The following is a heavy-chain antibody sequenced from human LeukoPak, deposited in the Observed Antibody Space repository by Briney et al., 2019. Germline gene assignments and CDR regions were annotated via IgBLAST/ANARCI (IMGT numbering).Heavy chain of an antibody. CDR1: GFTVSSNY. CDR3: AKSGSYFAFDI. V-gene: IGHV3-53*01. J-gene: IGHJ3*02. CDR2: IYSGGST. Sequence: GGSLRLSCAASGFTVSSNYMSWVRQAPGKGLEWVSVIYSGGSTYYADSVKGRFTISRDNSKNTLYLQMNSLRAEDTAVYYCAKSGSYFAFDIWGQGTMVTVSS. D-gene: IGHD1-26*01.